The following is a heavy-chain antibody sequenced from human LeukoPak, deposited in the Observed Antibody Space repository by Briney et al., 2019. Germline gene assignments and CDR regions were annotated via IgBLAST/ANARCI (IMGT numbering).Heavy chain of an antibody. D-gene: IGHD1-1*01. CDR2: IRSKESTFAT. CDR3: TRNAELERRGEFDY. V-gene: IGHV3-73*01. CDR1: GFIFSDSA. J-gene: IGHJ4*02. Sequence: GGSLRLSCAASGFIFSDSAVHWVRQASGKGLEWGGRIRSKESTFATAYAASVKGRSTISRDDSRNTAYLQMNSLKTEDTAVYYCTRNAELERRGEFDYWGQGTLVTVSS.